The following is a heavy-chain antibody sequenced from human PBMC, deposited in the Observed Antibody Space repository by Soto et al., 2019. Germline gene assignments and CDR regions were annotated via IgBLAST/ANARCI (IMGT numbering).Heavy chain of an antibody. D-gene: IGHD6-13*01. J-gene: IGHJ4*02. CDR3: ARDGGAAGIDY. V-gene: IGHV4-31*03. Sequence: SETLSLTCTVSGGSISSGGYYWSWIRQHPGKGLEWIGYIYYSGSTYYNPSLKSRVTISVDTSKNQFSLKLSSVTAADTAVFYCARDGGAAGIDYWGQGTLVTV. CDR2: IYYSGST. CDR1: GGSISSGGYY.